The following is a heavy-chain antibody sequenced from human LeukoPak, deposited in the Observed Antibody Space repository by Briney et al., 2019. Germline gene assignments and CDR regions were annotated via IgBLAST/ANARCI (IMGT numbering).Heavy chain of an antibody. D-gene: IGHD3-10*01. V-gene: IGHV1-69*05. CDR3: GTRYYGSGADY. Sequence: SVKVSXKASGGTFSSYAISWVRQAPGQGLEWMGRIIPIFGTANYAQKFQGRVTITTDESTSTAYMELSSLRSEDTVVYYCGTRYYGSGADYWGQGTLVTVSS. J-gene: IGHJ4*02. CDR2: IIPIFGTA. CDR1: GGTFSSYA.